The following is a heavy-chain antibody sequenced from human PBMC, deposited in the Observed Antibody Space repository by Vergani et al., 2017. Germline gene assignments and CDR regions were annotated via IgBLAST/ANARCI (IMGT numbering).Heavy chain of an antibody. CDR2: INHSGST. J-gene: IGHJ4*02. V-gene: IGHV4-34*01. CDR3: ARIPADGVVVEAPADY. Sequence: QVQLQQWGAGLLKPSETLSLTCAVYGGSFSGYYWSWIRQPPGKGLEWIGEINHSGSTNYNPSLKSRVTISVDTSKNQFSLKLSSVTAADTAVYYCARIPADGVVVEAPADYWGQGTLVTVSS. CDR1: GGSFSGYY. D-gene: IGHD3-22*01.